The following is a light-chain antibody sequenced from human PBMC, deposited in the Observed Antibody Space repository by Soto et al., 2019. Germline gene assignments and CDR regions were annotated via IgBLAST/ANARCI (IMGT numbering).Light chain of an antibody. CDR2: DVS. J-gene: IGKJ1*01. CDR1: QGISNY. V-gene: IGKV1-16*01. Sequence: DIQMTQSPSSLSASVGDRVTITCRASQGISNYLAWYQQKPGKAPKLLIYDVSKLRRGVPSRFSGGGSGTEFILTISRLQPEDFATYFCQQYNSYSPWTFGQGTKVDIK. CDR3: QQYNSYSPWT.